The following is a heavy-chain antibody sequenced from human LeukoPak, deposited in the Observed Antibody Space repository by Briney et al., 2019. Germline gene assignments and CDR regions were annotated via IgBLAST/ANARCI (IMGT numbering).Heavy chain of an antibody. CDR3: ASWACGSDPVASFDC. V-gene: IGHV1-2*02. D-gene: IGHD3-16*02. Sequence: ASVKVSCKPSGYTFTGYYMHWMRQAPGQGLEWMGWINLNSGGTNYAQKFQGRVTMTRDTSISTAYMELSRLRLDDTAIYYCASWACGSDPVASFDCWGQGTLVTVSS. CDR2: INLNSGGT. J-gene: IGHJ4*02. CDR1: GYTFTGYY.